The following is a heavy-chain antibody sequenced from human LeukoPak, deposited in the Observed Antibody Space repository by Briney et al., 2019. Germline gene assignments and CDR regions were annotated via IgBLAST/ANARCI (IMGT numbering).Heavy chain of an antibody. CDR1: GYSFTNYW. D-gene: IGHD4-17*01. CDR2: IYPGGSDT. CDR3: ARTTYYNGDYVPDYFDN. J-gene: IGHJ4*02. V-gene: IGHV5-51*01. Sequence: GESLKISCKGSGYSFTNYWIGWVPQMPGKSLEWTGIIYPGGSDTNYGPSFQGQVTMSADKSISTAFLKWSSLRASDSAIYYCARTTYYNGDYVPDYFDNWGQGTLVTVSS.